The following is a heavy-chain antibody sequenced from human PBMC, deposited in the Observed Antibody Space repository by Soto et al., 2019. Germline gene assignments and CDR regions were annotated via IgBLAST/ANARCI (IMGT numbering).Heavy chain of an antibody. CDR2: IRGNGAGI. CDR1: GFTFRIYA. J-gene: IGHJ6*02. D-gene: IGHD2-15*01. V-gene: IGHV3-23*01. Sequence: LRLSCVASGFTFRIYAMTWVRQAPGKGLEWVARIRGNGAGISYADSVKGRFTISRDNSKNTVYLQMNSLRADDTAVYFCAKRGDILDVSSSFVGYGMDVWGQGTTVTVSS. CDR3: AKRGDILDVSSSFVGYGMDV.